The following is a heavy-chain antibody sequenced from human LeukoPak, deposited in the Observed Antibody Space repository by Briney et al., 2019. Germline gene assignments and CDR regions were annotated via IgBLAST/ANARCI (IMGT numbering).Heavy chain of an antibody. D-gene: IGHD2-2*01. V-gene: IGHV1-18*01. CDR1: GYTFTSYG. J-gene: IGHJ4*02. Sequence: ASVKVSCKASGYTFTSYGISWVRQAPGQGLEWMGWISAYNGNTNYAQKLQGRVTMTTDTSTSTAYMELRSLRSDDTAVYYCARSREFGGQLGYCSSTSCYDFDYWGQGTLVTVSS. CDR3: ARSREFGGQLGYCSSTSCYDFDY. CDR2: ISAYNGNT.